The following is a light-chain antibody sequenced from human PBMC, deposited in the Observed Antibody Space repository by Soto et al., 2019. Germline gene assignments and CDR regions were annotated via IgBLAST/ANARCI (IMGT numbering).Light chain of an antibody. Sequence: QSALTQPASVCGSPGQSITISCTGTSSDVGGYNYVSWYQQHPGKAPKLMIYEVSNRPSGVSNRFSGSKSGNTASLTISGLQAEDEADYYCSSYTSSSTGYVFGTGTKLTVL. V-gene: IGLV2-14*01. CDR3: SSYTSSSTGYV. CDR2: EVS. J-gene: IGLJ1*01. CDR1: SSDVGGYNY.